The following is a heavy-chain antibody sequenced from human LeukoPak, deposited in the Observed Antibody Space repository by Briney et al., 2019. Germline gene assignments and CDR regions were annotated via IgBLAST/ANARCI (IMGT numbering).Heavy chain of an antibody. D-gene: IGHD2-2*01. Sequence: GGSLRLSCAASGFTFSSYVMHWVRQAPGKGLEWVAFIRYDGSNKYYAASVKGRFTISRDNSKNTLYLQMNSLRAEDTAVYYCAKLQSPYQLLSGPLGYWGQGALVTVSS. J-gene: IGHJ4*02. CDR2: IRYDGSNK. CDR3: AKLQSPYQLLSGPLGY. V-gene: IGHV3-30*02. CDR1: GFTFSSYV.